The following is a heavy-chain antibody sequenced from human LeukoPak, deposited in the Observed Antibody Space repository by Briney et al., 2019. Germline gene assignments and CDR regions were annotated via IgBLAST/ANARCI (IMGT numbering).Heavy chain of an antibody. J-gene: IGHJ4*02. CDR3: ARDSVCSGGSCYSRYFDY. D-gene: IGHD2-15*01. CDR1: GYTFTSYG. Sequence: GASVKVSCKASGYTFTSYGISWVRQAPGQGLEWMGWISAYNGNTNYAQKLQGRVTMTTDTSTSTAYMELRSLRSDDTAVYYCARDSVCSGGSCYSRYFDYWGQGTLVTVSS. V-gene: IGHV1-18*04. CDR2: ISAYNGNT.